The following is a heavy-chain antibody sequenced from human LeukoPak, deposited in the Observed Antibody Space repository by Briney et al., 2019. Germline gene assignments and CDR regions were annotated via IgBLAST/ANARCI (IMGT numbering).Heavy chain of an antibody. Sequence: HPGGSLRLSCAASGFTFSSYAMSWVRQAPGKGLEWVSGISPSGDITYYADSVKGRFTISRDNSKNTLYLEVISLTAEDTAVYYCAKDDAWLRFGEWSQGTLVTVSS. V-gene: IGHV3-23*01. D-gene: IGHD3-10*01. J-gene: IGHJ4*02. CDR2: ISPSGDIT. CDR3: AKDDAWLRFGE. CDR1: GFTFSSYA.